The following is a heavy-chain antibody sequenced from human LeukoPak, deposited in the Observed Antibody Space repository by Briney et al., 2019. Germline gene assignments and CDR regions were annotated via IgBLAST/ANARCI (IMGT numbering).Heavy chain of an antibody. D-gene: IGHD5-24*01. CDR1: GFIVSDNY. V-gene: IGHV3-11*04. CDR2: ISSSGSTI. J-gene: IGHJ6*02. Sequence: GGSLRLSCAVSGFIVSDNYMSWVRQAPGKGLRWVSYISSSGSTIYYADSVKGRFTISRDNAKNSLYLQMNSLRAEDTAVYYCARGGRWLQGYYYYGMDVWGQGTTVTVSS. CDR3: ARGGRWLQGYYYYGMDV.